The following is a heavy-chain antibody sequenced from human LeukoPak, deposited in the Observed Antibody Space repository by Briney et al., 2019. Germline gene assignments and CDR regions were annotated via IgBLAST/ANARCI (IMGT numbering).Heavy chain of an antibody. Sequence: SETLSLTCTVSGGSITSSYWSWIRQPPGKGLEWIGYIYYSGSTYYSPSLRSRVTMSVDTSKNEFSLKMSSVTPADTAVYYCARGGSSSPLDDWGQGTLATVSS. V-gene: IGHV4-59*01. CDR2: IYYSGST. J-gene: IGHJ4*02. CDR3: ARGGSSSPLDD. D-gene: IGHD6-6*01. CDR1: GGSITSSY.